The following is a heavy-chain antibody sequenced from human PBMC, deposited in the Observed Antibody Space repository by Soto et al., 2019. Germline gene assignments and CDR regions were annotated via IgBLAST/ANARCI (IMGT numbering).Heavy chain of an antibody. J-gene: IGHJ6*02. CDR2: IKQDGSEK. V-gene: IGHV3-7*05. CDR3: ARDRAAAGTGWMDV. Sequence: GGSLRLSCAASGFTFSSYAMSWVRQAPGKGLEWVANIKQDGSEKYYVDSVKGRFTISRDNAKNSLYLQMNSLRAEDTAVYYCARDRAAAGTGWMDVWGQGTTVTVSS. D-gene: IGHD6-13*01. CDR1: GFTFSSYA.